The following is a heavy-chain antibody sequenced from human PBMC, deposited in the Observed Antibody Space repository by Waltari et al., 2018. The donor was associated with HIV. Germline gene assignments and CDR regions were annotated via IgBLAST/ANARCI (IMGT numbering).Heavy chain of an antibody. V-gene: IGHV1-3*01. Sequence: QVQLVQSGAEVKKPGASVKVSCKASGYTFTSYAMHWVRQAPGQRLEWMGGINAGNGNTKYSQKFQGRVTITSDTSASTAYMELSSLRSEDTAVYYCAIPNSCYYGSGFDAFDIWGQGTMVTVSS. D-gene: IGHD3-10*01. CDR2: INAGNGNT. CDR3: AIPNSCYYGSGFDAFDI. J-gene: IGHJ3*02. CDR1: GYTFTSYA.